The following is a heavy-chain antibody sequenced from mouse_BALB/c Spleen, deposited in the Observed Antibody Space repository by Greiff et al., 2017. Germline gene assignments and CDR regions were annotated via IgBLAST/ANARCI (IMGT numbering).Heavy chain of an antibody. CDR2: ISYDGSN. Sequence: EVQLVESGPGLVKPSQSLSLTCSATGYSITSGYYWNWIRQFPGNILEWMGYISYDGSNNYNPSLKNRISITRDTSKNQFFLKLNSVTTEDTATCYCARYDYDEVDYWGQGTTLTVSS. V-gene: IGHV3-6*02. J-gene: IGHJ2*01. CDR3: ARYDYDEVDY. D-gene: IGHD2-4*01. CDR1: GYSITSGYY.